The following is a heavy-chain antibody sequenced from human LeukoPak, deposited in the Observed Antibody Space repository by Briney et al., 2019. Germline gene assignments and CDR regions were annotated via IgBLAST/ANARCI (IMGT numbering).Heavy chain of an antibody. CDR2: MIHSGIT. D-gene: IGHD6-19*01. Sequence: PSETLSLTCTVAGGALNTHPYYWGWIRQPPGKGLEWIASMIHSGITYYNPSLTSRVTLSVDMSKSQFSLSLSSVTAADTAVYYCARHDVGSGQFDYWGEGALITVSS. CDR3: ARHDVGSGQFDY. CDR1: GGALNTHPYY. V-gene: IGHV4-39*01. J-gene: IGHJ4*02.